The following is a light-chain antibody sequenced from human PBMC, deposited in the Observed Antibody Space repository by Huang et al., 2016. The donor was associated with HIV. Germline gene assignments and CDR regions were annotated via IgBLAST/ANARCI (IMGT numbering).Light chain of an antibody. J-gene: IGKJ5*01. CDR3: QQRKYWPPIT. CDR2: DAS. CDR1: QSVNSY. V-gene: IGKV3-11*01. Sequence: ETVLTQSPATLSLSPGERATLSCRASQSVNSYLAWYQQKPGQTPRRLIYDASNRATGIPARFSGRWSGTDFTLTISSLEPEDFAVYYCQQRKYWPPITFGQGTRLEIK.